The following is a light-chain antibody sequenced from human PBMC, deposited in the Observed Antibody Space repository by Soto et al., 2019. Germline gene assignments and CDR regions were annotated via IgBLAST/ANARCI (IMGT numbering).Light chain of an antibody. Sequence: EIVMTQSPATLSVSPGERATLSCRASQSVSSKLAWYQQKPGQAPRLLIYGASTRATGIPARFSGSGSGTEFTLTISILQSEDVAVYYCQQYNNWPPSITFGQGTRLEIK. CDR1: QSVSSK. V-gene: IGKV3-15*01. CDR2: GAS. J-gene: IGKJ5*01. CDR3: QQYNNWPPSIT.